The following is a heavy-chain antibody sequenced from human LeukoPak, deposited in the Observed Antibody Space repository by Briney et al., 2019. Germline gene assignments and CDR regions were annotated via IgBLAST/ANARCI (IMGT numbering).Heavy chain of an antibody. CDR2: IRYDGSNK. V-gene: IGHV3-30*02. CDR3: ARALAVAGTGY. CDR1: GFTFSDYG. J-gene: IGHJ4*02. Sequence: GGSLRLSCAASGFTFSDYGMHWVRQAPGKGLEWVTFIRYDGSNKYYADSVKGRFTNSRDNAKNSLYLQMNSLRVEDTAVYYCARALAVAGTGYWGQGTLVTVSS. D-gene: IGHD6-19*01.